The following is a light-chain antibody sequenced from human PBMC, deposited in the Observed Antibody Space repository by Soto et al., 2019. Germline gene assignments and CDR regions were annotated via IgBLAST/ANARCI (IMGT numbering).Light chain of an antibody. CDR1: QNINSW. Sequence: DIQMTQSPSTLSASVGDRVTITYRASQNINSWLAWHQQKPGKAPKLLIYEASSLESGVPSRFSGSESGTEFTLTISSLQPDDVATYYCQQYNTYPWTSGQGTKVEIK. CDR3: QQYNTYPWT. CDR2: EAS. J-gene: IGKJ1*01. V-gene: IGKV1-5*03.